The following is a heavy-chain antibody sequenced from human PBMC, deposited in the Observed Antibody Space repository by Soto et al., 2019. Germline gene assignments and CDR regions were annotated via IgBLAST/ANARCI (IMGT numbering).Heavy chain of an antibody. CDR2: IKGKADAGAA. CDR1: VFTFTDAL. CDR3: TTMDNYGGNLPFDY. V-gene: IGHV3-15*07. D-gene: IGHD4-17*01. J-gene: IGHJ4*02. Sequence: PVGSLRLSCSSPVFTFTDALMNWVRQAPGKGLEWVGHIKGKADAGAAAYSAPVKGRFIISRGDAKTTLFLHMNSLKTEDTGVYYCTTMDNYGGNLPFDYWGQGILVTV.